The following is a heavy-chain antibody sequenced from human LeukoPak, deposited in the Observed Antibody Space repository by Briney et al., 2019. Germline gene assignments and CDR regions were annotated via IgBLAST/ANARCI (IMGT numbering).Heavy chain of an antibody. CDR3: ARAYYDILTGYSDGMDV. CDR2: IYYSGST. V-gene: IGHV4-59*01. J-gene: IGHJ6*02. CDR1: GGSISSYY. D-gene: IGHD3-9*01. Sequence: SETLSLTCTVSGGSISSYYWSWIRQPPGKGLEWIGYIYYSGSTNYTPSFKSRVTISVDTSKNQFSLKLSSVTAADTAVYYCARAYYDILTGYSDGMDVWGQGTTVTVSS.